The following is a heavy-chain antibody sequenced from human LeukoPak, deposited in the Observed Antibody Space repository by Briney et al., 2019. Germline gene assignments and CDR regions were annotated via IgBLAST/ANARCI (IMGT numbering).Heavy chain of an antibody. CDR1: GFTFTSSA. V-gene: IGHV1-58*01. D-gene: IGHD2-2*01. J-gene: IGHJ6*02. Sequence: ASVKVSCKASGFTFTSSAVQWVRQARGQRLEWIGWIVVGSGNTNYAQKFQERVTITRDMSTSTAYMELSSLRSEDTAVHYCAADRGYSPVVVPAAMVGYYYYGMDVWGQGTTVTVSS. CDR3: AADRGYSPVVVPAAMVGYYYYGMDV. CDR2: IVVGSGNT.